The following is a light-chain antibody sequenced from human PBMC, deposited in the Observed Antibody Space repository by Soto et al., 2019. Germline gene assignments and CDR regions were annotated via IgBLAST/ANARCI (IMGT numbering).Light chain of an antibody. J-gene: IGKJ1*01. Sequence: DIQMTQSPSTLSASLGDRVTITCRASQSISSWLAWYQQKSGKAPKLLIYKASRLESGGPARFSGSGSGTEFALTISSLQPDDFATYYCQEYITYPWTFGQGTKVEIK. CDR3: QEYITYPWT. CDR2: KAS. V-gene: IGKV1-5*03. CDR1: QSISSW.